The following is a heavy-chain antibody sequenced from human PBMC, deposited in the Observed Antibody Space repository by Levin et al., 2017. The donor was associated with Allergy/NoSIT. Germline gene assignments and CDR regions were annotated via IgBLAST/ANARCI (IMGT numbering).Heavy chain of an antibody. CDR1: GYTFTSYG. J-gene: IGHJ6*02. Sequence: ASVKVSCKASGYTFTSYGISWVRQAPGQGLEWMGWISAYNGNTNYAQKLQGRVTMTTDTSTSTAYMELRSLRSDDTAVYYCASPAMESYYYYGMDVWGQGTTVTVSS. CDR2: ISAYNGNT. V-gene: IGHV1-18*01. CDR3: ASPAMESYYYYGMDV. D-gene: IGHD5-18*01.